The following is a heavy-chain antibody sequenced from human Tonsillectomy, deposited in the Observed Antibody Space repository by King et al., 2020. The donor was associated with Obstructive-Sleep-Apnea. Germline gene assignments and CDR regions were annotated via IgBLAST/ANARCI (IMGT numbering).Heavy chain of an antibody. V-gene: IGHV3-23*04. D-gene: IGHD3-10*01. CDR3: AKGGDYYGSGSDYGMDV. J-gene: IGHJ6*02. CDR1: GFTFSSYA. CDR2: ISGSGGST. Sequence: VQLVESGGGLVQPGGSLRLSCAASGFTFSSYAMSWVRQAPGKGLEWVSAISGSGGSTYYADSVKGRFTISRDNSKNTLYLQMNSLRAEDTAVYYCAKGGDYYGSGSDYGMDVWGQGTTVTVSS.